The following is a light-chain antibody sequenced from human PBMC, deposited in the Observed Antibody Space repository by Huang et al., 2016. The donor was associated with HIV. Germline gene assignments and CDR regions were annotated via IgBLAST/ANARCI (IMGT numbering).Light chain of an antibody. V-gene: IGKV1-NL1*01. J-gene: IGKJ1*01. Sequence: DIQMTQSPSSLSASVGYRVSITCRASQGISSYLAWYQQKPGKAPKLLLYAASRLESGVPSRFSGSGSGTDYTLTISNLQPEDFATYYCQHYYGTLWTFGQGTKVEIK. CDR2: AAS. CDR3: QHYYGTLWT. CDR1: QGISSY.